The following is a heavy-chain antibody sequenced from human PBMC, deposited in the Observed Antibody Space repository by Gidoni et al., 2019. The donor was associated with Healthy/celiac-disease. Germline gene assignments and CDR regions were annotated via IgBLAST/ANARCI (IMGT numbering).Heavy chain of an antibody. CDR2: IYYSGST. J-gene: IGHJ5*02. CDR3: ARWTSRGYDILTGYHNWFDP. D-gene: IGHD3-9*01. Sequence: QVQLQESGPGLVKPSETLSLTCTVSGGSISSYYWSWIRQPPGKGLEWIGYIYYSGSTNYNPSLKSRVTISVDTSKNQFSLKLSSVTAADTAVYYCARWTSRGYDILTGYHNWFDPWGQGTLVTVSS. V-gene: IGHV4-59*01. CDR1: GGSISSYY.